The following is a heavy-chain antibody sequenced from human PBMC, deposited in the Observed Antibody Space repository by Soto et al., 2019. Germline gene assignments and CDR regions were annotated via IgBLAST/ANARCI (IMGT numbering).Heavy chain of an antibody. CDR2: IYPGDTDT. J-gene: IGHJ4*02. D-gene: IGHD5-18*01. Sequence: PGDSLKISCKGSGYSFTSYWIGWVRQMPGKGLEWMGIIYPGDTDTRYSPSFQGQVTISADKSISTAYLQWSSLKASDTAMYYCARVAFGYSYGFSYFDYWGQGTLVTVSA. CDR3: ARVAFGYSYGFSYFDY. CDR1: GYSFTSYW. V-gene: IGHV5-51*01.